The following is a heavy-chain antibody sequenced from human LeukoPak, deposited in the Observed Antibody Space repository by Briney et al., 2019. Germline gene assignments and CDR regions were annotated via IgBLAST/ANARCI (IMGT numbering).Heavy chain of an antibody. D-gene: IGHD3-22*01. CDR1: GVTFSSYA. Sequence: PGGSLRLSCTASGVTFSSYAMSWVRQAPGKGLEWVSGFSRNGGSTYYADSVKGRFTISRDNSKNTLYLQMNSLRAEDTAVYYCAKGGGYDSSGYYSDLDYWGQGTLVTVSS. V-gene: IGHV3-23*01. J-gene: IGHJ4*02. CDR2: FSRNGGST. CDR3: AKGGGYDSSGYYSDLDY.